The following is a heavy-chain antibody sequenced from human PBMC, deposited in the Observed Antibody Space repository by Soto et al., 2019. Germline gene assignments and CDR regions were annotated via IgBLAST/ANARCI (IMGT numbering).Heavy chain of an antibody. Sequence: VQLVESGGGLVKPGGSLRLSCAASGFTFSNVWMSWVRQAPGKGLAWVGRIKNKLDGWTIDYAAPVKGRFTISRAHSKNTMYLKMSSLKTEDTGVYYCTTNDAFDIWGQGTMVTVSS. V-gene: IGHV3-15*01. CDR3: TTNDAFDI. J-gene: IGHJ3*02. CDR1: GFTFSNVW. CDR2: IKNKLDGWTI.